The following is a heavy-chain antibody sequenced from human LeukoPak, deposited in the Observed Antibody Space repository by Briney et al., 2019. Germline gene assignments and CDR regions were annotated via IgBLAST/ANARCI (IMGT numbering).Heavy chain of an antibody. J-gene: IGHJ4*02. CDR2: IYYSGST. CDR1: GGSVSSGSYY. CDR3: ARGSGSYYRKSVDY. Sequence: PSETLSLTCTVSGGSVSSGSYYWSWIRQPPGKGLEWIGYIYYSGSTNYNPSLKSRVTISVDTSKNQFSLKLSSVTAADTAMYYCARGSGSYYRKSVDYWGQGTLVTVSS. V-gene: IGHV4-61*01. D-gene: IGHD3-10*01.